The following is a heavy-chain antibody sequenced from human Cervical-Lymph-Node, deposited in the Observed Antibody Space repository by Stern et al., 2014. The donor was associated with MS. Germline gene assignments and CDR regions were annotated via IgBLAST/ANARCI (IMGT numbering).Heavy chain of an antibody. CDR1: GFIFGDFS. D-gene: IGHD4-17*01. CDR2: ISWNSAII. J-gene: IGHJ4*02. V-gene: IGHV3-9*01. CDR3: TKGGESTSDS. Sequence: EVQLGGSGGGFVPPGRAPRLSCAASGFIFGDFSMHLVRQGPRKGLGWVSTISWNSAIIGYADSVKGRFTISRDNAKNSLYLQMDSLRAEDTAFYYCTKGGESTSDSWGQGTLVTVSS.